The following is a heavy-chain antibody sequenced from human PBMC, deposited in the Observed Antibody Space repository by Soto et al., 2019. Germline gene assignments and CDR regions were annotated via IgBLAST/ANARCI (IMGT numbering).Heavy chain of an antibody. CDR3: ERVGEMATIIEDYYGMDV. D-gene: IGHD5-12*01. Sequence: QVQLVQSGAEVKKPGSSVKVSCKASGGTFSSYAISWVRQAPGQGLEWMGGIIPIFGTANYAQKFQGRVTITADEARGTAYMEVGSLRSEDTAVYYCERVGEMATIIEDYYGMDVWGQGTTVTVSS. J-gene: IGHJ6*02. CDR2: IIPIFGTA. CDR1: GGTFSSYA. V-gene: IGHV1-69*01.